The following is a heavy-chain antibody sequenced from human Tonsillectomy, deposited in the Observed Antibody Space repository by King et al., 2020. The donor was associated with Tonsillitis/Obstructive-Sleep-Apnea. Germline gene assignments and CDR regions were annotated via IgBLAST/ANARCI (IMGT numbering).Heavy chain of an antibody. D-gene: IGHD2-2*01. J-gene: IGHJ1*01. Sequence: QLVQSGGGVVQPGRSLRLSCAASGFTFRNYGMHWVRQAPGKGLEWVAVISYDGINKYYADSVKGRFTISRDNSKNTLYLQMNSLRVEETAVYYCAAGGYQALWEYFQRWGQGTLVTVSS. CDR3: AAGGYQALWEYFQR. CDR2: ISYDGINK. CDR1: GFTFRNYG. V-gene: IGHV3-30*03.